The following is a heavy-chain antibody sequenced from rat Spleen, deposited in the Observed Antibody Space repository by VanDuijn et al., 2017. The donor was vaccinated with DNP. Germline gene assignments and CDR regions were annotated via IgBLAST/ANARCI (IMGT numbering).Heavy chain of an antibody. CDR1: EFTFSKSD. CDR2: ISPSGGST. Sequence: EVQLEESGGGLVQPGRSLQLSCVASEFTFSKSDVAWVRQAPTGGLEWVAAISPSGGSTYYRDSVKGRFTVSRDNTKSSLYLQMDSLRSEDTATYYCARPNYGGYEGWFAYWGQGTLVTVSS. V-gene: IGHV5-19*01. D-gene: IGHD1-11*01. J-gene: IGHJ3*01. CDR3: ARPNYGGYEGWFAY.